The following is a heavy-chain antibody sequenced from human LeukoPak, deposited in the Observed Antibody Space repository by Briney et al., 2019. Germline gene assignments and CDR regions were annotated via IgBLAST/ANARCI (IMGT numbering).Heavy chain of an antibody. CDR2: IIPIFGTA. CDR3: ASSALYCSGGSCYSIYYYYYGMDV. D-gene: IGHD2-15*01. J-gene: IGHJ6*02. CDR1: GGTFSSYA. Sequence: GASVKVSCKASGGTFSSYAISWVRQAPGQGLEWMGGIIPIFGTANYAQKFQGRVTITADESTSTAYMELSSLRSEDTTVYYCASSALYCSGGSCYSIYYYYYGMDVWGQGTTVTVSS. V-gene: IGHV1-69*13.